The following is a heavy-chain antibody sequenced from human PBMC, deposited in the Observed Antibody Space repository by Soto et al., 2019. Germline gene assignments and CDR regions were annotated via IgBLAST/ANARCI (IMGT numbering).Heavy chain of an antibody. J-gene: IGHJ6*02. CDR3: ARGRLSSGGNLGYYYYYYGMDV. CDR1: GGTFSSYA. CDR2: IIPIFGTA. V-gene: IGHV1-69*13. Sequence: GASVKVSCKASGGTFSSYAISWVRQAPGQGLEWMGGIIPIFGTANYAQKFQGRVTITADESTSTAYMELSSLRSEDTAVYYCARGRLSSGGNLGYYYYYYGMDVWGQGTTVTSP. D-gene: IGHD6-19*01.